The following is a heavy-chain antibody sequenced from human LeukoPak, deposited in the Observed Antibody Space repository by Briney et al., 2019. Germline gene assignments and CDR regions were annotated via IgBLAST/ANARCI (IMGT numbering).Heavy chain of an antibody. J-gene: IGHJ4*02. Sequence: KPSETLSLTCSVSGGSISSDYWSWIRQPPGKGLEWIGYIYYSGSTNYNPSLKSRVTISVDTAKNQFSLQLSSVTAADTAVYYCARQSYYYVRSAYYHYYFDYWGQGTLVTVSS. V-gene: IGHV4-59*08. D-gene: IGHD3-22*01. CDR3: ARQSYYYVRSAYYHYYFDY. CDR1: GGSISSDY. CDR2: IYYSGST.